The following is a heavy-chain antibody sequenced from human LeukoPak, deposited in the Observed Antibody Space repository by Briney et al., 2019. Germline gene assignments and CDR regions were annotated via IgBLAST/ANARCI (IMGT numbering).Heavy chain of an antibody. J-gene: IGHJ4*02. Sequence: ASVKVSCKASGYTFTGYYMHWVRQAPGQGLEWMGWINPNNGGTHYAQKFQDRVTMTRDTSISTAYMELSRLRSDDTAVYYCARDRARLYCSSTSCYAGFDYWGQGTLVTVSS. D-gene: IGHD2-2*01. CDR3: ARDRARLYCSSTSCYAGFDY. CDR2: INPNNGGT. CDR1: GYTFTGYY. V-gene: IGHV1-2*02.